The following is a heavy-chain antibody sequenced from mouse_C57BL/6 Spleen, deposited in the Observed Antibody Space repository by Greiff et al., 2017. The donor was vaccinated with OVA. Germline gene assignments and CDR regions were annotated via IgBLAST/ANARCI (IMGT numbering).Heavy chain of an antibody. J-gene: IGHJ4*01. Sequence: QVQLKESGAELARPGASVKLSCKASGYTFTSYGISWVKQRTGQGLEWIGEIYPRSGNTYYNEKFKGKATLTADKSSSTAYMELRSLTSEDSAVYFCAREQGSHWGQGTSVTVSS. D-gene: IGHD6-2*01. CDR1: GYTFTSYG. V-gene: IGHV1-81*01. CDR3: AREQGSH. CDR2: IYPRSGNT.